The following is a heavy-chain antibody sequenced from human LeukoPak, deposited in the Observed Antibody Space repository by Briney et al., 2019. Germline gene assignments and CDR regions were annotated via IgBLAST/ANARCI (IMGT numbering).Heavy chain of an antibody. CDR1: GFTFSSYT. Sequence: PGGSLRLSCAASGFTFSSYTMNWVRQAPGKGLEWVSCVSGTSSSIYYVDSVKGRFTISRDNAKNSLYLQMNSLRAEDTAVYYCAKDEATYYDIWTCFDYWGQGTLVTVSS. V-gene: IGHV3-48*04. CDR2: VSGTSSSI. J-gene: IGHJ4*02. D-gene: IGHD3-9*01. CDR3: AKDEATYYDIWTCFDY.